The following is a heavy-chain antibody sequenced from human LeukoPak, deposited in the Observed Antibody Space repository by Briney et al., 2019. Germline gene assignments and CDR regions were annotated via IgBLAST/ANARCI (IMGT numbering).Heavy chain of an antibody. CDR1: GFTFSSFP. D-gene: IGHD3-10*01. V-gene: IGHV3-30*01. J-gene: IGHJ6*03. CDR3: ARASITSTYYHYYMDV. CDR2: VSADGSVE. Sequence: GGSLRLSCAASGFTFSSFPMDWVRQAPGKGLEWVVVVSADGSVENYADSVKGRFTISRDNSKNTVYLQMNSLRTEDTAVYYCARASITSTYYHYYMDVWGKGTTVTVSS.